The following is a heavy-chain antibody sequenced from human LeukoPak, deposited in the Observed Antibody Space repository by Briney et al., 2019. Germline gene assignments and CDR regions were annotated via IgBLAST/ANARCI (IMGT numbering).Heavy chain of an antibody. J-gene: IGHJ4*02. CDR1: GGSISSYY. CDR3: ARRYYYGSGGTFDY. CDR2: IYYSGST. V-gene: IGHV4-59*12. Sequence: PSETLSLTCTVSGGSISSYYWSWIRQPPGKGLEWIGYIYYSGSTNYNPSLKSRVTISVDTSKNQFSLKLSSVTAADTAVYYCARRYYYGSGGTFDYWGQGTLVTVSS. D-gene: IGHD3-10*01.